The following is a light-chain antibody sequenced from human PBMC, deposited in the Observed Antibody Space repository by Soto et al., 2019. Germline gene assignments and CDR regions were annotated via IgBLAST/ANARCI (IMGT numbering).Light chain of an antibody. CDR1: QALQRSF. V-gene: IGKV3-20*01. CDR3: QHYDRSPRT. Sequence: IVLTQSPGTLSLSPGERATLSCRASQALQRSFLAWYQHKPGQSPRLLISGVSSRAAGVPDRFNGSGSGTDFTLTISRLEPQDSAVYFCQHYDRSPRTFGQGTKVDIK. J-gene: IGKJ1*01. CDR2: GVS.